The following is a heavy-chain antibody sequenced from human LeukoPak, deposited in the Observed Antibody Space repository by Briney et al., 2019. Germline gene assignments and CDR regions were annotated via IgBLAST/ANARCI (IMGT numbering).Heavy chain of an antibody. CDR3: ARALDEGARFDY. CDR2: ISYDGSNK. Sequence: GGSLRLSCAASGFTFSSYAISCVRQAPGKGLEWVAVISYDGSNKYYADSMKGRFTISRDNSKNTLYLQMNSLRAEDTAVYYCARALDEGARFDYWGQGTLVTVSS. V-gene: IGHV3-30-3*01. CDR1: GFTFSSYA. J-gene: IGHJ4*02.